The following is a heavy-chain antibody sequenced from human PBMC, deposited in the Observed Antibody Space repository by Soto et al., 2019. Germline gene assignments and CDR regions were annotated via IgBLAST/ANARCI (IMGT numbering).Heavy chain of an antibody. V-gene: IGHV3-7*05. J-gene: IGHJ3*02. D-gene: IGHD1-26*01. CDR1: GFTLIAYW. CDR2: INRDGSKK. Sequence: DVQLEESGGDLVQPGGSLRLSCAASGFTLIAYWMTWVRQATGKGLEWVANINRDGSKKSYLDSVRGRFAIARDNVGNSLYLQMDSLRADDTALYYCARDVSPGSISLFRDAFDIVGQGTMVPVSS. CDR3: ARDVSPGSISLFRDAFDI.